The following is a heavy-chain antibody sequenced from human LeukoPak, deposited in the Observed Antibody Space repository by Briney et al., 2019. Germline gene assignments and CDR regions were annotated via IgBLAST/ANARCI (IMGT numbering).Heavy chain of an antibody. D-gene: IGHD4-17*01. CDR1: GFTFSSYA. J-gene: IGHJ6*03. Sequence: GGSLRLSCAASGFTFSSYAMSWVRQAPGKGLEWVSAISGSGGSTYYADSVKGRFTISRDNSKNTLYLQMNSLRAEDTAVYYCAKAPGIPTVTRRNYYYYMDVWGKGTTVTVSS. CDR3: AKAPGIPTVTRRNYYYYMDV. V-gene: IGHV3-23*01. CDR2: ISGSGGST.